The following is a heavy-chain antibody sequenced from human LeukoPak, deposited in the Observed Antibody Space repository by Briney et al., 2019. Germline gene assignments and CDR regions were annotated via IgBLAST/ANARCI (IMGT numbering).Heavy chain of an antibody. J-gene: IGHJ4*02. V-gene: IGHV3-7*01. D-gene: IGHD6-6*01. CDR3: MAESSSPWEGY. CDR1: GFRFSRHR. CDR2: INEDGSVK. Sequence: PGGSLRLSCADSGFRFSRHRMDWVRQAPGKGLEWVANINEDGSVKNYVDSVRGRFTISRDNAKNSLYLEMNSLRAEDTAVYYCMAESSSPWEGYWGQGTLVIVSS.